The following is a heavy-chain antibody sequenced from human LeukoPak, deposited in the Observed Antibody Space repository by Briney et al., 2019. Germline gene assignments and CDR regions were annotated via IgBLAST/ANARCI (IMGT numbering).Heavy chain of an antibody. V-gene: IGHV4-59*01. CDR3: ARHRTAAAELDY. J-gene: IGHJ4*02. Sequence: SETLSLTCTVSGGSISSYYWNWIRQPPGKGLEWIGYISYSGSTKYNPSLKSRVTISVDTSKNQFSLRLSSVTAADTAVYYCARHRTAAAELDYWGQGTLVTVSS. CDR2: ISYSGST. CDR1: GGSISSYY. D-gene: IGHD6-13*01.